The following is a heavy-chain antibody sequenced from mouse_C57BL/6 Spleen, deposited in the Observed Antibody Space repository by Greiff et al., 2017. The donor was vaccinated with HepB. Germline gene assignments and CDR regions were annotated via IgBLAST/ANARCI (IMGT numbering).Heavy chain of an antibody. CDR2: IWWDDDK. V-gene: IGHV8-8*01. J-gene: IGHJ4*01. CDR1: GFSLSTFGMG. Sequence: QVTLKVSGPGILQPSQTLSLTCSFSGFSLSTFGMGVGWIRQPSGKGLEWLAHIWWDDDKYYNPALKSRLTITKDTSKNQVFLKIANVDTADTATYYCARMRYYGSSFAMDYWGQGTSVTVSS. D-gene: IGHD1-1*01. CDR3: ARMRYYGSSFAMDY.